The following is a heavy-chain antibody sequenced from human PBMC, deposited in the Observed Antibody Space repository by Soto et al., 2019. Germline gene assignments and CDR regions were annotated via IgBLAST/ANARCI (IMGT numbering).Heavy chain of an antibody. CDR2: IYYSGST. CDR3: ARRLYYDSSGFEGGGMDV. V-gene: IGHV4-39*01. CDR1: GGSISSSSYY. Sequence: QLQLQESGPGLVKPSETLSLTCTVSGGSISSSSYYWGWIRQPPGKGLEWIGSIYYSGSTYYNPSLKRRVTISEDPSKNQFSLKLSSVTAADTAVYYCARRLYYDSSGFEGGGMDVWGQGTTVTVSS. D-gene: IGHD3-22*01. J-gene: IGHJ6*02.